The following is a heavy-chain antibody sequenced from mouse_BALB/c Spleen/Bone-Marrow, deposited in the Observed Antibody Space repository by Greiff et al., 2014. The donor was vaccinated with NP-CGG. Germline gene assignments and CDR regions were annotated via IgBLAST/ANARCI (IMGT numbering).Heavy chain of an antibody. V-gene: IGHV2-2*02. J-gene: IGHJ2*01. D-gene: IGHD1-1*01. Sequence: VQRVESGPGLVQPTQSLSITCTVSGFSLTSYGVHWARQSPGKGLEWLGVIWSGGSTDYNAAFISRLSISKDNSKSQVFFKMNSLQANDTAIYYCARNKDTTVGDYWGQGTTLTVSS. CDR3: ARNKDTTVGDY. CDR1: GFSLTSYG. CDR2: IWSGGST.